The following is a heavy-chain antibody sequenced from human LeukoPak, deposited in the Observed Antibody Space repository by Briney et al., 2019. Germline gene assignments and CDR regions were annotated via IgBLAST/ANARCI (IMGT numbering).Heavy chain of an antibody. CDR2: IYPGDSDT. Sequence: GESLKISCKGSGYSFTSYWIGWVRQMPGKGLEWMGIIYPGDSDTRYSPSFQGQVTISADKSISTAYLQWSSLKASDTAMYYCAGLGGSGSSRNLGSYWFDPWGQGTLVTVSS. J-gene: IGHJ5*02. CDR1: GYSFTSYW. D-gene: IGHD6-13*01. V-gene: IGHV5-51*01. CDR3: AGLGGSGSSRNLGSYWFDP.